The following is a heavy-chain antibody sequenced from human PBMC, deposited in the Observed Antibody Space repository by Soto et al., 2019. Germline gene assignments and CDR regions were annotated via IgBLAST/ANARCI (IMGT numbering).Heavy chain of an antibody. V-gene: IGHV1-3*01. D-gene: IGHD2-15*01. CDR3: ARAPKCSGGSCYSDWFDP. J-gene: IGHJ5*02. Sequence: ASVKVSCKASGYTFTSYGISWVRQAPGQGLEWMGWINAGNGNTKYSQKFQGRVTITRDTSASTAYMELSSLRSEDTAVYYCARAPKCSGGSCYSDWFDPWGQGTLVTVS. CDR2: INAGNGNT. CDR1: GYTFTSYG.